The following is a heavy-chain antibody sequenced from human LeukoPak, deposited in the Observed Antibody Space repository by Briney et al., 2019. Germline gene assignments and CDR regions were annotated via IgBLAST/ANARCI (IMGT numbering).Heavy chain of an antibody. J-gene: IGHJ4*02. CDR3: ARRATMLAGGYFDY. CDR1: GGSISSYY. CDR2: IYASGST. Sequence: SETLSLTCTVSGGSISSYYWSWIRQPPGRGLEWVGYIYASGSTTYNPSLKSRVAISIDTSKNQFSLGLSSVTAADTAVYYCARRATMLAGGYFDYWGQGTLVSVSS. D-gene: IGHD5-12*01. V-gene: IGHV4-4*09.